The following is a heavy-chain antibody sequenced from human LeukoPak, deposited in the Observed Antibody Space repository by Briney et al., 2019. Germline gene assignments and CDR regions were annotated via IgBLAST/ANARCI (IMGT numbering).Heavy chain of an antibody. J-gene: IGHJ6*03. CDR1: GYTFTNYD. CDR3: ARGGASYYYYYMDV. V-gene: IGHV1-8*03. Sequence: ASVKVSCKASGYTFTNYDINWVRQATGQGLEWMGWMNPNSGNTGYAQKFQGRVTITRNTSISTAYMELNSLRSEDTAVYYCARGGASYYYYYMDVWGKGTTVTVSS. CDR2: MNPNSGNT.